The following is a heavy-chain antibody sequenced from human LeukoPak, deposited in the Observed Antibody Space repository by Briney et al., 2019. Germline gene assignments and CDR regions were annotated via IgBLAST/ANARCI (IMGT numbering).Heavy chain of an antibody. CDR3: AGGWYYFDY. CDR1: GFTLTNYG. Sequence: PGGSLRLSCAASGFTLTNYGMHWARPAPGKGLEWVAVISHDGSEKYYADSVKGRFTISRDNSKNTLYLQMNSLRAEDTAVYYCAGGWYYFDYCGQGTLVTVSS. D-gene: IGHD6-19*01. CDR2: ISHDGSEK. J-gene: IGHJ4*02. V-gene: IGHV3-30*03.